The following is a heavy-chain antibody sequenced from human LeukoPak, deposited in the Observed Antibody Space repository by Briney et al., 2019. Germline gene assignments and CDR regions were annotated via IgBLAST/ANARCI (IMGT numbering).Heavy chain of an antibody. CDR1: GFTFSSYS. CDR2: ISSSSSTI. V-gene: IGHV3-48*04. Sequence: GGSLRLSCAASGFTFSSYSMNWVRQAPGKGLEWVSYISSSSSTIYYADSVKGRFTISRDNAKNSLYLQMNSLRAEDTAVYYCARVGDILTGYYDAFDIWGQGTMVTVSS. CDR3: ARVGDILTGYYDAFDI. D-gene: IGHD3-9*01. J-gene: IGHJ3*02.